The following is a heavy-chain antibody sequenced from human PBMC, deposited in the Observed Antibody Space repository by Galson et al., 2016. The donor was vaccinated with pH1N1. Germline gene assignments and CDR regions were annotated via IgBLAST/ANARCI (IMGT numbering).Heavy chain of an antibody. J-gene: IGHJ4*02. V-gene: IGHV2-5*02. D-gene: IGHD3-22*01. CDR1: GFSITNRGEA. CDR3: AHLYYYDTSGFYRYVDY. Sequence: PALVKPTQTLTLTCIFSGFSITNRGEAVGWIRQPPGKALEWLALVYWDDDKFYSRSLQSRLTITKDTSKNQVVLRMTNMDPVDTGTYYCAHLYYYDTSGFYRYVDYWGQGTLVTVSS. CDR2: VYWDDDK.